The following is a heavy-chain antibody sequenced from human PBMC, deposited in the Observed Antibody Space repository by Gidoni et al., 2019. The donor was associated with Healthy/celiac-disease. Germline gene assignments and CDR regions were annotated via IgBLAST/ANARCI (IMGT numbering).Heavy chain of an antibody. D-gene: IGHD3-10*01. Sequence: EVQLVQSGAEVKKPGEPLKISCKESGSSFTSDWIGWVRQMPGKGLEWMGSIYTGDSDTRYSPSVQGQLTLACDKPISTGYLQSSSLKASDTAMYYCARQSGRAPQDTLDYWGQGTLGTVSS. CDR2: IYTGDSDT. CDR1: GSSFTSDW. J-gene: IGHJ4*02. V-gene: IGHV5-51*01. CDR3: ARQSGRAPQDTLDY.